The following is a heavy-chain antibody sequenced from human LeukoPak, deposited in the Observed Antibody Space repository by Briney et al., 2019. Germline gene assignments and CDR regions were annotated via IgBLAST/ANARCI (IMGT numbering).Heavy chain of an antibody. Sequence: GGSLRLSCAASGFTFSSYSMNWVRQAPGKGPEWVSSISSSSSYIYYADSVKGRFTISRDNAKNSLYLQMNSLRAEDTAVYYCASDILTPPFDYWGQGTLVTVSS. CDR3: ASDILTPPFDY. D-gene: IGHD3-9*01. CDR2: ISSSSSYI. CDR1: GFTFSSYS. V-gene: IGHV3-21*01. J-gene: IGHJ4*02.